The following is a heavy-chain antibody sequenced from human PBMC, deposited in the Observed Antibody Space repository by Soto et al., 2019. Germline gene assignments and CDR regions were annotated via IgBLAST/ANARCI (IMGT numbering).Heavy chain of an antibody. J-gene: IGHJ4*02. D-gene: IGHD2-2*01. CDR1: GFTFSSYG. V-gene: IGHV3-33*01. CDR3: ARSPDIVVVPAATPVSLDY. Sequence: QVQLVESGGRVVQPGRSVRLSCAASGFTFSSYGMHWVRQAPGKGLEWVAVIWYDGSNKYYADSVKGRFTISRDNSKNTLYLQMNSLRAEDTAVYYCARSPDIVVVPAATPVSLDYWGQGTLVTVSS. CDR2: IWYDGSNK.